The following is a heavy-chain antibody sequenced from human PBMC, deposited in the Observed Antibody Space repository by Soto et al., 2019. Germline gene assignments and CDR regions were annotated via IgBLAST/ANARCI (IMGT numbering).Heavy chain of an antibody. CDR2: IYHSGST. CDR3: ARQWQWLMGGWFDP. V-gene: IGHV4-38-2*01. J-gene: IGHJ5*02. CDR1: GYSISSSYY. D-gene: IGHD6-19*01. Sequence: SATLSLTCDVSGYSISSSYYGGWIRQPPGKGLEWIGSIYHSGSTYYNSSLKSRVTMSVDTSKNQFSLKLRSVTAADTAVYYCARQWQWLMGGWFDPWGQGTLVTVYS.